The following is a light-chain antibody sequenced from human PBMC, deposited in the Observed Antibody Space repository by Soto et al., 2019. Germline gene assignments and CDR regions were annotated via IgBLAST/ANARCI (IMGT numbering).Light chain of an antibody. CDR3: VLYMRPNWV. CDR1: SGSVSTAYY. CDR2: NTN. J-gene: IGLJ3*02. V-gene: IGLV8-61*01. Sequence: QAVVTQEPSFSVSPGGTVTLTCGLNSGSVSTAYYPSWYQQTPGQAPRTLIYNTNTRSSGVPDRFAGSILGSKAALTITGAQADDECDYYCVLYMRPNWVFGGGTKVTVL.